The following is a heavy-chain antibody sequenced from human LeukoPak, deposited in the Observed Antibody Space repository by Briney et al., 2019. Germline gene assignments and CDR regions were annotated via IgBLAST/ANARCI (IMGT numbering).Heavy chain of an antibody. V-gene: IGHV3-23*01. J-gene: IGHJ4*02. CDR1: GFTFSSYA. CDR3: AKASGTYYDFWSGYCLDY. D-gene: IGHD3-3*01. Sequence: GGSLRLSCAASGFTFSSYAMSWVRQAPGKGLEWVSAISGSGGSTYYADSVKGRLTISRDNSKNTLYLQMNSLRAEDTAVYYCAKASGTYYDFWSGYCLDYWGQGTLVTASS. CDR2: ISGSGGST.